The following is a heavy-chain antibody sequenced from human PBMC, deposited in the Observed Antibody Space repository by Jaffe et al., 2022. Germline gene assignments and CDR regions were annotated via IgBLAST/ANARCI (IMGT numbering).Heavy chain of an antibody. CDR1: GFTFSSYW. V-gene: IGHV3-74*01. Sequence: EVQLVESGGGLVQPGGSLRLSCAASGFTFSSYWMHWVRQAPGKGLVWVSRINSDGSSTSYADSVKGRFTISRDNAKNTLYLQMNSLRAEDTAVYYCARDLIVGKIGYNWNDDDYWGQGTLVTVSS. CDR2: INSDGSST. D-gene: IGHD1-20*01. J-gene: IGHJ4*02. CDR3: ARDLIVGKIGYNWNDDDY.